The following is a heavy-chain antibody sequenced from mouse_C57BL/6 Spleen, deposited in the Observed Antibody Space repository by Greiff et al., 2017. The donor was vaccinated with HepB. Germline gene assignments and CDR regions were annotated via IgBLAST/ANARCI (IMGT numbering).Heavy chain of an antibody. J-gene: IGHJ4*01. CDR1: GYAFSSSW. Sequence: QVQLQQSGPELVKPGASVKISCKASGYAFSSSWMNWVKQRPGKGLEWIGRIYPGDGDTNYNGKFKGKATLTADKSSSTAYMQLSSLTSEDSAVYFCAREELRDAMDYWGQGTSVTVSS. D-gene: IGHD2-4*01. CDR2: IYPGDGDT. CDR3: AREELRDAMDY. V-gene: IGHV1-82*01.